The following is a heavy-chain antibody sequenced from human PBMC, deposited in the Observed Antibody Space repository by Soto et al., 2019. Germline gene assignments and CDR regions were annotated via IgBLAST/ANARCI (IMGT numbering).Heavy chain of an antibody. J-gene: IGHJ4*02. D-gene: IGHD3-16*01. Sequence: SVKVSCKASGGTFSSYAISWVRQAPGQGLEWMGGIIPIFGTANYAQKFQGRVTITADESTSTAYMELSSLRSEDTAVYYCARVPSPRGGVILYFDYWGQGTLVTVSS. CDR1: GGTFSSYA. CDR3: ARVPSPRGGVILYFDY. CDR2: IIPIFGTA. V-gene: IGHV1-69*13.